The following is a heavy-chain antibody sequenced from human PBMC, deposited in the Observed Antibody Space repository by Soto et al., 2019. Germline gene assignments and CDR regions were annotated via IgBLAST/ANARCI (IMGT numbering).Heavy chain of an antibody. V-gene: IGHV3-23*01. CDR1: GFSFSTFF. CDR3: ARTYSGSYYYGLDV. J-gene: IGHJ6*02. Sequence: GGSLRLSCAASGFSFSTFFMSWVRQAPGKGLEWVSVISGSGGTTFYADSAKGRFTISRDNSKNTLYLQMDSLRAEDTAAYYCARTYSGSYYYGLDVWGQATTVTVSS. D-gene: IGHD1-26*01. CDR2: ISGSGGTT.